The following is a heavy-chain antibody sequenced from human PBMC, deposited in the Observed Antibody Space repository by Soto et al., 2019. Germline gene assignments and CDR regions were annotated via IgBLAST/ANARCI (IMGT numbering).Heavy chain of an antibody. CDR2: INHSGST. V-gene: IGHV4-34*01. Sequence: SETLSLTCAVYGGSFSGYYWSWIRQPPGKGLEWIGEINHSGSTNYNPSLKSRVTISVDTSKNQFSLKLSSVTAADTAVYYCARSRRDIVVVPAANRLNWFDPWGQGTLVTVSS. D-gene: IGHD2-2*01. CDR3: ARSRRDIVVVPAANRLNWFDP. CDR1: GGSFSGYY. J-gene: IGHJ5*02.